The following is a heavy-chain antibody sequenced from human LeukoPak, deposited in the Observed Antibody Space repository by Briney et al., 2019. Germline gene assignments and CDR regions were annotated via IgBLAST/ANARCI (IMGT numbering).Heavy chain of an antibody. Sequence: GGSLRLSCAASGFTFSSYTMNWVRQAPGKGLEWVSSISSSSSYIYYADSVKGRFTISRDNAKNSLYLQMNSLRAEDTAVYYCARPYYDSSGYYAFDIWGQGTMVTVSS. CDR2: ISSSSSYI. V-gene: IGHV3-21*01. J-gene: IGHJ3*02. CDR1: GFTFSSYT. D-gene: IGHD3-22*01. CDR3: ARPYYDSSGYYAFDI.